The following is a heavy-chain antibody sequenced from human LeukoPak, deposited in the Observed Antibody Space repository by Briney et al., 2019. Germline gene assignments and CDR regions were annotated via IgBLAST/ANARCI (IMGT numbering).Heavy chain of an antibody. V-gene: IGHV1-18*01. J-gene: IGHJ6*03. CDR1: GYTFTSYG. CDR3: ARATGYSSSWYYYYYYMDV. CDR2: ISAYNGNT. Sequence: GASVKVSCKASGYTFTSYGISWVRQAPGQGLEWMGWISAYNGNTNYAQKLQGRVTMTTDTSTSTAYMELRSLRSDDTAVYYCARATGYSSSWYYYYYYMDVWGKGTTVTVSS. D-gene: IGHD6-13*01.